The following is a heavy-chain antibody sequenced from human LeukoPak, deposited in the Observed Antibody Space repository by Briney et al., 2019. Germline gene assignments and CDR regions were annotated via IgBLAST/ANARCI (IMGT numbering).Heavy chain of an antibody. Sequence: SETLSLTCTVSGGSISSYYWSWIRQPPGKGLEWIGYIYYSGSTNYNPSLKSRVTISVDTSKNQFSLKLSSVTAADTAVYYCARESEGFTIFGVVSSWFDPWGQGTLVTVSS. J-gene: IGHJ5*02. V-gene: IGHV4-59*01. D-gene: IGHD3-3*01. CDR2: IYYSGST. CDR3: ARESEGFTIFGVVSSWFDP. CDR1: GGSISSYY.